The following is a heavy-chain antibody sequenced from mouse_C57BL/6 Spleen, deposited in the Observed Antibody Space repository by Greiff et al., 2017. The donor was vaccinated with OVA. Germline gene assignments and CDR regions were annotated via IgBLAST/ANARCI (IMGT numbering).Heavy chain of an antibody. CDR2: INPSSGYT. CDR3: ARRGSGDWYFDV. V-gene: IGHV1-4*01. J-gene: IGHJ1*03. Sequence: QVQLKESGAELARPGASVKMSCKASGYTFTSYTMHWVKQRPGQGLEWIGYINPSSGYTKYNQKFKDKATLTADKSSSTAYMQLSSLTSEDSAVYYCARRGSGDWYFDVWGTGTTVTVSS. CDR1: GYTFTSYT.